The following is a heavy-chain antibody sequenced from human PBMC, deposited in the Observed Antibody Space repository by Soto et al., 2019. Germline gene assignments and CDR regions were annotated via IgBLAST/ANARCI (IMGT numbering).Heavy chain of an antibody. CDR2: INPISGGT. CDR3: AAIAVAGDFDY. J-gene: IGHJ4*02. D-gene: IGHD6-19*01. Sequence: ASVKVSCKASGGTFSSYAISWVRQAPGQGLEWMGWINPISGGTNYAQKFQGWVTMTRDTSISTAYMELSRLRSDDTAVYYCAAIAVAGDFDYWGQGTLVTVSS. V-gene: IGHV1-2*04. CDR1: GGTFSSYA.